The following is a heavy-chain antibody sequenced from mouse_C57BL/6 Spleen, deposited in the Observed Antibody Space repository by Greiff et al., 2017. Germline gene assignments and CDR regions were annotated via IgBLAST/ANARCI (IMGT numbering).Heavy chain of an antibody. D-gene: IGHD2-3*01. CDR3: ARDLSDGYYRYYAMDY. CDR1: GFTFSSYA. Sequence: EVMLVESGGGLVKPGGSLKLSCAASGFTFSSYAMSWVRQTPEKRLEWVATISDGGSYTYYPDNVKGRFTISRDNAKNNLYLQMSHLKSEDTAMYYCARDLSDGYYRYYAMDYWGQGTSVTVSS. J-gene: IGHJ4*01. CDR2: ISDGGSYT. V-gene: IGHV5-4*01.